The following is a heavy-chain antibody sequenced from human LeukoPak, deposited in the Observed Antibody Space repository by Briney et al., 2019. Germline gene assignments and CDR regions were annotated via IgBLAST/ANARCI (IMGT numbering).Heavy chain of an antibody. D-gene: IGHD3-22*01. J-gene: IGHJ2*01. CDR2: IIPILGTA. V-gene: IGHV1-69*13. Sequence: SVKVSCKASGGTFSSYAISWVRQAPGQGLEWMGGIIPILGTANYAQKFQGRVTITADESTSTAYMELSSLRSEDTAVYYCAREPDSSGYYFGNRYFDLWGRGTLVTVSS. CDR3: AREPDSSGYYFGNRYFDL. CDR1: GGTFSSYA.